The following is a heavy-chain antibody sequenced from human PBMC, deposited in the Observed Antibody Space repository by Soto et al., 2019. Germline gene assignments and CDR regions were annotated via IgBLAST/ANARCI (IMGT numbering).Heavy chain of an antibody. CDR1: GFLFSNYA. Sequence: GGSLRLSCAASGFLFSNYAMSWVRQAPGKGLEWVSATSIGGDKTYYADSVKGRFTISRDNSKNTLNLQMDSLRAEDTAVYSCAKGKQWELPLDYWGQGTLVTVSS. V-gene: IGHV3-23*01. CDR3: AKGKQWELPLDY. D-gene: IGHD1-26*01. J-gene: IGHJ4*02. CDR2: TSIGGDKT.